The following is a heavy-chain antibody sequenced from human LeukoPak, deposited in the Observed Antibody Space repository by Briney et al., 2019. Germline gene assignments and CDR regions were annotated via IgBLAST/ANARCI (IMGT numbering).Heavy chain of an antibody. Sequence: GGSLRLSCAASGFTFSSYGMHWVRQAPGKGLEWVAVIWYDGSNKYYADSMKGRFTISRDNSKNTLYLQMNSLRAEDTAVYYCARGGVTANWFDPWGQGTLVTVSS. CDR1: GFTFSSYG. CDR3: ARGGVTANWFDP. CDR2: IWYDGSNK. D-gene: IGHD2-21*02. J-gene: IGHJ5*02. V-gene: IGHV3-33*01.